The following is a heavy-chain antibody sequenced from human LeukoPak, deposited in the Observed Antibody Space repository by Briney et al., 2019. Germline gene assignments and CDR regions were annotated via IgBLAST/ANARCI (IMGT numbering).Heavy chain of an antibody. CDR3: ARDQGAAGAY. CDR2: IDQDGSEK. J-gene: IGHJ4*02. CDR1: GFTFSNYW. D-gene: IGHD6-13*01. Sequence: GGSLRLSCAASGFTFSNYWMTWVRQAPGKVLEWVANIDQDGSEKFYVDSVKGRFTNSRGNAKDSLFLQLNSLRAEDTALYYCARDQGAAGAYWGQGTLVTVSS. V-gene: IGHV3-7*01.